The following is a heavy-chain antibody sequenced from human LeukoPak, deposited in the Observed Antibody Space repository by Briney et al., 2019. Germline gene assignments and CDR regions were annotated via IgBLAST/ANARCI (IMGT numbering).Heavy chain of an antibody. CDR3: ARQGSGILDY. CDR1: GYTFSSYW. Sequence: GESLKISCKGSGYTFSSYWIGWVRQMPGKGLEWMGIIYPSDSDTRYSPSLQGQVTISADKSISTAYLQWSSLRASDTAMYYWARQGSGILDYWGQGTLVTVSS. J-gene: IGHJ4*02. D-gene: IGHD1-26*01. V-gene: IGHV5-51*01. CDR2: IYPSDSDT.